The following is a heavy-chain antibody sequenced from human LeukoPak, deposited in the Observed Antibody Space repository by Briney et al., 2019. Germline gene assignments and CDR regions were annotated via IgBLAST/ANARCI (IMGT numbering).Heavy chain of an antibody. Sequence: SETLSLTCTVSGGSISSYYWSWIRQPPGKGLEWIGYIYYSGSTNYNPSLKSRVTMSVDTSKNQFSLKLSSVTAADTAVYYCVSLTYYDFWSGPLQGRNYYYYMDVWGKGTTVTVSS. CDR3: VSLTYYDFWSGPLQGRNYYYYMDV. CDR2: IYYSGST. V-gene: IGHV4-59*12. CDR1: GGSISSYY. D-gene: IGHD3-3*01. J-gene: IGHJ6*03.